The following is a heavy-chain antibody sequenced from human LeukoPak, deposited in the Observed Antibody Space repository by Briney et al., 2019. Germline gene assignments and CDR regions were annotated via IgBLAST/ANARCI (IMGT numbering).Heavy chain of an antibody. J-gene: IGHJ6*02. CDR2: IRYDGSNK. Sequence: QPGGSLRLSCAASGFTLSSYGMHWVRQAPGKGLEWVAFIRYDGSNKYYADSVKGRFTISRDNSKNTLYLQMNSLRAEDTAVYYCANPPRYCSSTRCYSGGMDVWGQGTTVTVSS. D-gene: IGHD2-2*01. V-gene: IGHV3-30*02. CDR1: GFTLSSYG. CDR3: ANPPRYCSSTRCYSGGMDV.